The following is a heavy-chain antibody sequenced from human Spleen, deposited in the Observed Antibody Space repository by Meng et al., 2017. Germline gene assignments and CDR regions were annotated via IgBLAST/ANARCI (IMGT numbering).Heavy chain of an antibody. Sequence: LQQGGAGLLNTSCTLSLTCAVDVGSFSGYYWNWIRQPPGKGLEWIGEINHSGSTNYNPSLKSRVTISVDTSKNQFSLKLSSVTAADTARYYCARGPTTMAHDFDYWGQGTLVTVSS. CDR1: VGSFSGYY. CDR2: INHSGST. J-gene: IGHJ4*02. D-gene: IGHD4-11*01. V-gene: IGHV4-34*01. CDR3: ARGPTTMAHDFDY.